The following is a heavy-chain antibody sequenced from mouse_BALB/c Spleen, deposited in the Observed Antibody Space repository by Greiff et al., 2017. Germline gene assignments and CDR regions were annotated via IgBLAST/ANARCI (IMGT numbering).Heavy chain of an antibody. CDR2: IYPGSGNT. CDR1: GYTFTDYY. Sequence: VQGVESGPELVKPGASVKISCKASGYTFTDYYINWVKQKPGQGLEWIGWIYPGSGNTKYNEKFKGKATLTVDTSSSTAYMQLSSLTSEDTAVYFCARSSSMITTAMDYWGQGTSVTVSS. CDR3: ARSSSMITTAMDY. V-gene: IGHV1-84*02. D-gene: IGHD2-4*01. J-gene: IGHJ4*01.